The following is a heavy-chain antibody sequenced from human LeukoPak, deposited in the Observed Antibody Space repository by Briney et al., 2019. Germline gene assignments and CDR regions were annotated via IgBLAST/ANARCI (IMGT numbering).Heavy chain of an antibody. CDR2: IYYSGST. J-gene: IGHJ3*02. CDR3: ARRPYSYGNDAFDI. Sequence: SETLALTCTVSGGSISSSSYYWGWIRQPPGKGLEWIGSIYYSGSTYYNPSLKSRVTISVDTSKNQFSLKLSSVTAADTAGYYCARRPYSYGNDAFDIWGQGTMVTVSS. CDR1: GGSISSSSYY. D-gene: IGHD5-18*01. V-gene: IGHV4-39*01.